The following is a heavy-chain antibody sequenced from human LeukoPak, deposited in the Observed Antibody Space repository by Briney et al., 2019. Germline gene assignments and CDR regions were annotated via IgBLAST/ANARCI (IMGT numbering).Heavy chain of an antibody. V-gene: IGHV3-74*01. D-gene: IGHD3-22*01. J-gene: IGHJ4*02. CDR3: VRGYSSGYRLDY. Sequence: GGSLRLPCAASGLPFSNYWMHWVRHAPGKGLVWVSRINSDGSSTSYADSVKCRFTISRDNAKNTLYLQMNSLRVEDAAVYYCVRGYSSGYRLDYWGQGTLVTVSS. CDR1: GLPFSNYW. CDR2: INSDGSST.